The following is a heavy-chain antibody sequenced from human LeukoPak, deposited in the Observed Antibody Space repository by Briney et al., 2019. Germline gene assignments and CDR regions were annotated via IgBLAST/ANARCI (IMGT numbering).Heavy chain of an antibody. D-gene: IGHD6-19*01. J-gene: IGHJ4*02. V-gene: IGHV4-4*09. CDR1: GGSISSYY. CDR2: IYTSGST. Sequence: SETLSLTCTVSGGSISSYYRSWIRQPPGKGLEWIGYIYTSGSTNYNPSLKSRVTISVDTSKNQFSLKLSSVTAADTAVYYCARLNSSGWRLFDYWGQGTLVTVSS. CDR3: ARLNSSGWRLFDY.